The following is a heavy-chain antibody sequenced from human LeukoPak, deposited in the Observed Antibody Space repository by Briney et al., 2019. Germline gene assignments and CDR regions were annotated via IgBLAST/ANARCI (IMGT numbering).Heavy chain of an antibody. Sequence: SVKVSCKASGGTFSSYAISWVRQAPGQGLEWMGRIIPILDIANYAQKFQGRVTITADKSTSTAYMELSSLRSEDTAVYYCARVYYGDSYYFDYWGQGTLVTVSS. CDR2: IIPILDIA. V-gene: IGHV1-69*04. D-gene: IGHD4-17*01. CDR3: ARVYYGDSYYFDY. J-gene: IGHJ4*02. CDR1: GGTFSSYA.